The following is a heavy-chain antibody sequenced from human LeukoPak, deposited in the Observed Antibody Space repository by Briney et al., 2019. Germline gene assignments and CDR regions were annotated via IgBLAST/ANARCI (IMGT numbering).Heavy chain of an antibody. V-gene: IGHV5-51*01. CDR3: ARQFVVVPAAIDQNWFDP. J-gene: IGHJ5*02. D-gene: IGHD2-2*02. Sequence: GESLKISCKGSGYSFTGYWIGWVRQMPGKGLEWMGIIYPGDSDTRYSPSFQGQVTISADKSISTAYLQWSSLKASDTAMYYCARQFVVVPAAIDQNWFDPWGQGTLVTVSS. CDR1: GYSFTGYW. CDR2: IYPGDSDT.